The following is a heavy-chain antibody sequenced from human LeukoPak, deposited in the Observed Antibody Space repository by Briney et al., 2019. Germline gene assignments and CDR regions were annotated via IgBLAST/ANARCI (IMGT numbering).Heavy chain of an antibody. J-gene: IGHJ4*02. V-gene: IGHV7-4-1*02. Sequence: ASVKVSCKASGYSFTEYAMNWVRQAPGQGLEWMGWINTDTENPTFAQDFTGRFAFSLDTSVNTAYLEISSLRAEDTAVYFCARGWSKDAWSWGQGTLVTVSS. CDR2: INTDTENP. D-gene: IGHD3-3*01. CDR1: GYSFTEYA. CDR3: ARGWSKDAWS.